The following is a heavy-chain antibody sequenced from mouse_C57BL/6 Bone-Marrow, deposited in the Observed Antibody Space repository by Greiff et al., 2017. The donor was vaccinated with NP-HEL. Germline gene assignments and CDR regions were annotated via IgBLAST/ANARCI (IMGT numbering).Heavy chain of an antibody. CDR3: ALYYGSSCWFAY. J-gene: IGHJ3*01. V-gene: IGHV1-82*01. CDR2: IYPGDGDT. CDR1: GYAFSSSW. Sequence: VHLVESGPELVKPGASVKISCKASGYAFSSSWMNWVKQRPGKGLEWIGRIYPGDGDTNYNGKFKGKATLTADKSSSTAYMQLSSLTSEDSAVYFCALYYGSSCWFAYWGQGTLVTVSA. D-gene: IGHD1-1*01.